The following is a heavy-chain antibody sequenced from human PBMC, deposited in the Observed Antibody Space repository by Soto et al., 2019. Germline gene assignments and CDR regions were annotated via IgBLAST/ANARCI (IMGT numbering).Heavy chain of an antibody. CDR3: VRLIGNSWLDF. J-gene: IGHJ5*01. D-gene: IGHD1-26*01. CDR1: GDSVSSSSVT. Sequence: QVQLQQSEPGLVKPSQTLSLTCAISGDSVSSSSVTWNWIRQSPSRALEWLRRTYYRSKWYNDYAESVKNRIPINPDTSNNQFSLHLNSVTPEDTAVYYCVRLIGNSWLDFWGQGTLVTVSS. V-gene: IGHV6-1*01. CDR2: TYYRSKWYN.